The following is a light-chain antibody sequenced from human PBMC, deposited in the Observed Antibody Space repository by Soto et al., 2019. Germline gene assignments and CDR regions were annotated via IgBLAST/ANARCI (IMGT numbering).Light chain of an antibody. CDR1: ESVTNY. CDR3: QQYNNWPIT. CDR2: DVS. V-gene: IGKV3-11*01. J-gene: IGKJ5*01. Sequence: EIVLTQSPATLSLSPGERGTLSCRASESVTNYLAWYQQKPGQAPRLLVYDVSNRATGIPARFSGGGSGTDFTLTISNLEPEDFAVYYCQQYNNWPITFGQGTRLEIK.